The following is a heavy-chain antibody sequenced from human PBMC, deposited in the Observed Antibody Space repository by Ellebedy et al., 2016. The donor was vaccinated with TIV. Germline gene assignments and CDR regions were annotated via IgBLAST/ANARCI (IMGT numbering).Heavy chain of an antibody. D-gene: IGHD3-3*01. CDR3: ARGRITIFGVVWAAFDI. V-gene: IGHV1-18*01. Sequence: ASVKVSXXASGYTFTSYGISWVRQAPGQGLEWMGWISAYNGNTNYAQKLQGRVTMTTDTSTSTAYMELRSLRSDDTAVYYCARGRITIFGVVWAAFDIWGQGTMVTVSS. CDR1: GYTFTSYG. J-gene: IGHJ3*02. CDR2: ISAYNGNT.